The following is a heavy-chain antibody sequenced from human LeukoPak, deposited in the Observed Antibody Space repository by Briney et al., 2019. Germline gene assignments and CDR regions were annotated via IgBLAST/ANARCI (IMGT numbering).Heavy chain of an antibody. CDR3: ARDAGYCSDGVCYRTRFDS. J-gene: IGHJ4*02. Sequence: GGSLRLSCALSGFTVGGNYMSWVRQAPGRGLEWVSTIYSGGTTYYADAVKGRFIISRDNSKNTLFLQMNSLRAEDTAIYYCARDAGYCSDGVCYRTRFDSWGQGALVTVSS. V-gene: IGHV3-66*01. CDR1: GFTVGGNY. CDR2: IYSGGTT. D-gene: IGHD2-15*01.